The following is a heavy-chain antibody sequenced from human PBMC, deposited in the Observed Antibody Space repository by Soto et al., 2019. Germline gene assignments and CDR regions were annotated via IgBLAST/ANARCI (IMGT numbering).Heavy chain of an antibody. D-gene: IGHD3-22*01. J-gene: IGHJ5*02. CDR2: IYHSGTT. CDR1: GFSISSGYF. Sequence: PSETLSLTXAVSGFSISSGYFWGWIRQPPGKGPEWLGGIYHSGTTYYNPSVKGRVTISVDTSKNQFSLKMSSVTAADTAVYYCARDSSGYYWFDPWGQGTLVTVSS. V-gene: IGHV4-38-2*02. CDR3: ARDSSGYYWFDP.